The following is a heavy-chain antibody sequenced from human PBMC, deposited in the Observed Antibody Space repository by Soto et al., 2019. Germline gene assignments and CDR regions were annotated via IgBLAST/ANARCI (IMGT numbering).Heavy chain of an antibody. CDR1: GFTVTNKY. Sequence: EVQLVESGGGLIQPGGSLRLSCAASGFTVTNKYMTWVRQAPGKGLEWVSVIYSGGATSYADSGKVRFTISRDNAKDILYLHMTSLRAGDTAVYYCAGVDYGDYGWYFDLWGRGTLVTVSS. V-gene: IGHV3-53*01. CDR2: IYSGGAT. J-gene: IGHJ2*01. CDR3: AGVDYGDYGWYFDL. D-gene: IGHD4-17*01.